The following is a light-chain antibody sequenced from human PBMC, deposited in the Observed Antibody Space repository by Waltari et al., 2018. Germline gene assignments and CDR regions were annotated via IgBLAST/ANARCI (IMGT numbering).Light chain of an antibody. CDR3: QSYDSSLSGSRV. CDR2: ENT. CDR1: SSNIGAGYD. Sequence: QSVLTQPPSVSGTPGQRVAISCTGSSSNIGAGYDVPWYQQLPGTAPKLLIYENTKRPSGVPDRFSASKSGTSASLAITGLQAEDEADYFCQSYDSSLSGSRVFGGGTKLTVL. V-gene: IGLV1-40*01. J-gene: IGLJ3*02.